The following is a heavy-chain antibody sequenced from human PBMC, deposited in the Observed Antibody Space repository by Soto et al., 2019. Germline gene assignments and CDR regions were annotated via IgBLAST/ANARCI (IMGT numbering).Heavy chain of an antibody. J-gene: IGHJ4*02. D-gene: IGHD2-2*01. Sequence: QVQLVESGGGVVQPGRSLRLSCAASGFTFSSYAMHWVRQAPGKGLEWVAVISYDGSNKYYADSVKGRFTISRDNSKNTLYLQMNSLRAEETAVYYCARGTACSSTSCYDYFDYWGQGTLVTVSS. CDR2: ISYDGSNK. V-gene: IGHV3-30-3*01. CDR1: GFTFSSYA. CDR3: ARGTACSSTSCYDYFDY.